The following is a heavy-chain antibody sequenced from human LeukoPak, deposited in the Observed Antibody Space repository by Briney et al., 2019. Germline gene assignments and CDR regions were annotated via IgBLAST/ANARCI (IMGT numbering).Heavy chain of an antibody. CDR2: IKQDGSEK. V-gene: IGHV3-7*01. Sequence: GGSLRLSCAASGFTFSSYWMSWVRQAPGKGLEWVANIKQDGSEKYYVDSVKGRFTISRDNAKNSLYLQMNSLRAEDTAVYYCARGGIAAAGQGIDPWGQGTLVTVSS. CDR3: ARGGIAAAGQGIDP. CDR1: GFTFSSYW. J-gene: IGHJ5*02. D-gene: IGHD6-13*01.